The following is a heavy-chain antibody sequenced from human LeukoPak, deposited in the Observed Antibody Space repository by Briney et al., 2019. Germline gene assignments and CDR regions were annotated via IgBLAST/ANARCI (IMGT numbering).Heavy chain of an antibody. CDR2: ISSSSSYI. CDR1: GFTFSSYS. CDR3: EKGPNGYSSSWFMS. D-gene: IGHD6-13*01. J-gene: IGHJ4*02. V-gene: IGHV3-21*01. Sequence: GGSLRLSCAASGFTFSSYSMNWVRQAPGKGLEWVSSISSSSSYIYYADSVKGRFTISRDNAKNPLYLQMNSLRAEDKAVYYCEKGPNGYSSSWFMSWGQGTLVTVSS.